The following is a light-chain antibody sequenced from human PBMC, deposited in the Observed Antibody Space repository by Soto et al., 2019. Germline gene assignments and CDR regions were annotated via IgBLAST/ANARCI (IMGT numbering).Light chain of an antibody. CDR2: NVT. V-gene: IGLV2-11*01. Sequence: QSALTQPRSVSGSPGQSVTISCTGTSSDVGGYNFVSWYQHHPGKAPKLIIYNVTQRPSGVPDRFSASKSDNTASLTISGLQAEDEADYYCCSYAGSYTYVFGTGTKVTVL. CDR3: CSYAGSYTYV. CDR1: SSDVGGYNF. J-gene: IGLJ1*01.